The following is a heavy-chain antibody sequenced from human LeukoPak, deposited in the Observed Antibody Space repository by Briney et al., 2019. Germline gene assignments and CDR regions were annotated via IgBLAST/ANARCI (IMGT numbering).Heavy chain of an antibody. CDR3: ARADSSGYTPPGWFDP. CDR1: GGSISSGGYY. J-gene: IGHJ5*02. D-gene: IGHD3-22*01. Sequence: SETLSLTCTVSGGSISSGGYYWSWIRPHPGKGLEWIGYIYYSGSTYYNPSLKSRVTISVDTSKNQFSLKLSSVTAADTAVYYCARADSSGYTPPGWFDPWGQGTLVTVSS. V-gene: IGHV4-31*03. CDR2: IYYSGST.